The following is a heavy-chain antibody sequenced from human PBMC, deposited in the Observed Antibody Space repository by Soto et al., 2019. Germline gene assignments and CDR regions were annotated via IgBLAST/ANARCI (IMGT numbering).Heavy chain of an antibody. V-gene: IGHV1-18*01. J-gene: IGHJ4*02. CDR2: ISAYNGNT. CDR1: GYTFTSYC. CDR3: AKILRLGELSLAV. D-gene: IGHD3-16*02. Sequence: ASVKVSCKASGYTFTSYCISWVRQAPGQGLEWMGWISAYNGNTNYAQKLQGRVTMTTDTSTSTAYMELRSLRSDDTAVYYCAKILRLGELSLAVWGQGTLVSVSS.